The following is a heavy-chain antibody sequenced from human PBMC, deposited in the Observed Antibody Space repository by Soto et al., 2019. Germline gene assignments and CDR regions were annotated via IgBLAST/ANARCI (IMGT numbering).Heavy chain of an antibody. V-gene: IGHV3-30-3*01. CDR3: ARDSYGMDV. Sequence: QVQLVESGGGVVRPGGSLRLSCAASGLTFRTYAMHWVRQAPGKGLEWVVVISYDGSNKYYADSVKGRFTISRDNSKNTLYLQMNSLRAEDTAGYYCARDSYGMDVWGQGTTVTVSS. CDR1: GLTFRTYA. J-gene: IGHJ6*02. CDR2: ISYDGSNK.